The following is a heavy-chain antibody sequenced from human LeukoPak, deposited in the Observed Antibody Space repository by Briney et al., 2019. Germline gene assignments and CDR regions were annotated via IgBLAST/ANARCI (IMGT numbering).Heavy chain of an antibody. J-gene: IGHJ4*02. CDR2: ISSSSSYI. V-gene: IGHV3-21*01. CDR3: AREWVIVGATWVDY. CDR1: GFTFSSYS. D-gene: IGHD1-26*01. Sequence: GGSLRLSCAASGFTFSSYSMNWVRQAPGKGLEWVSSISSSSSYIYYADSVKGRFTISRDNAKNSLYLQMNSLRAEDTAVYYCAREWVIVGATWVDYWGQGTLVPAS.